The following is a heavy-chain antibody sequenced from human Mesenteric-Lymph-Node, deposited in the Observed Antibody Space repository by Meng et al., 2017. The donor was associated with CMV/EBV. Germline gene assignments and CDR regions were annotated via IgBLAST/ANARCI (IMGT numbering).Heavy chain of an antibody. D-gene: IGHD1-26*01. J-gene: IGHJ4*02. CDR3: ARDGDSGSYYDQYYFDY. CDR1: GFTFSNHE. V-gene: IGHV3-48*03. CDR2: ISGSGTTI. Sequence: GESLKISCAASGFTFSNHEMNWVRRAPGKGLEWVSYISGSGTTILYADSVKGRFTISRDNAKNSLYLQMNSLRAEDTAVYYCARDGDSGSYYDQYYFDYWGQGTLVTVSS.